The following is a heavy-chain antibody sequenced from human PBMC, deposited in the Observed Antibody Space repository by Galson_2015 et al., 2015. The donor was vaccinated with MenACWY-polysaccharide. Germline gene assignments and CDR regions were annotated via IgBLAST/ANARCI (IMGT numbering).Heavy chain of an antibody. Sequence: SCKASGYTFSGYHLHWVRQAPGPGLEWMGWIHPNNGGTNYAQKFQGRVTMTRDTSISTLYMELNRVRSDDSAVDHCGRGGYATVSCSYWGQGTLVTVSS. CDR3: GRGGYATVSCSY. CDR1: GYTFSGYH. D-gene: IGHD2-15*01. V-gene: IGHV1-2*02. CDR2: IHPNNGGT. J-gene: IGHJ4*02.